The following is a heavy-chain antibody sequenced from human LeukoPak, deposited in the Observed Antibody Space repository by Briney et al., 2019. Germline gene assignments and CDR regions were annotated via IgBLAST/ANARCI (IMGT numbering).Heavy chain of an antibody. Sequence: SETLSLTGTVSGGSISSSNYYWGWLRQPPGKGLEWIGSLYYTGTTYYNPSLKSRVTILLDTSKNQFSLNLGSMTAADTAVYYCARGVAAALDCWGQGSLVTVSS. V-gene: IGHV4-39*07. D-gene: IGHD2-15*01. CDR1: GGSISSSNYY. J-gene: IGHJ4*02. CDR2: LYYTGTT. CDR3: ARGVAAALDC.